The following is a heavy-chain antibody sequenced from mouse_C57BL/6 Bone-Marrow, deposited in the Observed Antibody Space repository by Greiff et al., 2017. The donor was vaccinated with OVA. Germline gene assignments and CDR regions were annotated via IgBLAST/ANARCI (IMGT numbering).Heavy chain of an antibody. V-gene: IGHV2-2*01. CDR3: ARNDAVTTAVAGDY. CDR1: GFSLTSYG. Sequence: QVQLKESGPGLVQPSQSLSITCTVSGFSLTSYGVHWVRQSPGKGLEWLGVIWSGGSTDYNAAFISRLSISKDNSKSQVFFKMNSLQADDTAIYYCARNDAVTTAVAGDYWGQGTTLTVSS. D-gene: IGHD1-1*01. J-gene: IGHJ2*01. CDR2: IWSGGST.